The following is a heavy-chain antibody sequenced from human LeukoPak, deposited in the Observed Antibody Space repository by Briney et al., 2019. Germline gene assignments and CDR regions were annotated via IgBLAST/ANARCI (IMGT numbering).Heavy chain of an antibody. J-gene: IGHJ4*02. Sequence: GRPLRLSCAASGFTVSSYAMHWVRQAPGKGLEWVAVISYDGSNKYYADSVKGRFTISRDNSKNTLYLQMNSLRAEDTALYYCARSVTYYDFDGSFWGQGTLVTVSS. V-gene: IGHV3-30-3*01. CDR2: ISYDGSNK. CDR3: ARSVTYYDFDGSF. D-gene: IGHD3-3*01. CDR1: GFTVSSYA.